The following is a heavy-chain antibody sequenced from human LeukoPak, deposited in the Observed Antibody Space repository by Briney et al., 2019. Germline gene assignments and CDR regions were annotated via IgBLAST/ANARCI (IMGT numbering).Heavy chain of an antibody. CDR1: GYTFTGYH. CDR3: ARGARQQVIPYYYYYVDV. D-gene: IGHD6-13*01. V-gene: IGHV1-2*02. J-gene: IGHJ6*03. CDR2: INPNSGGT. Sequence: GASVKVSCKTSGYTFTGYHMHWVRQAPGQGLEWMGWINPNSGGTDYARKFQGRVTMTRGTSISTAYMELSRLRSDDTAVYYCARGARQQVIPYYYYYVDVWGKGTTVTISS.